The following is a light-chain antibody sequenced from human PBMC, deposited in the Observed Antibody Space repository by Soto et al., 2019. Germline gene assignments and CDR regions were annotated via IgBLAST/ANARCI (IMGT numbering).Light chain of an antibody. V-gene: IGLV6-57*03. J-gene: IGLJ3*02. CDR3: QSYDSSAGV. CDR1: SGSIASNY. Sequence: NFILTQPHSVSESPGKTVTISCTRSSGSIASNYVQWYQQRPGSAPTTVIYEDNQRPSGVPDRFSGSIDSSSNSASLTISGLKTEDEADYYCQSYDSSAGVFGGGTKVTVL. CDR2: EDN.